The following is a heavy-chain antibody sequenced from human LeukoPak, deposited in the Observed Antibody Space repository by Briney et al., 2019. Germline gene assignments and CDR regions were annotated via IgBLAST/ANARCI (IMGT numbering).Heavy chain of an antibody. CDR2: IYYSGST. V-gene: IGHV4-59*08. CDR1: GGSMSSYY. J-gene: IGHJ4*02. D-gene: IGHD6-19*01. CDR3: ARGPQRYSSGWYYFDS. Sequence: PSETLSLTCTVSGGSMSSYYWSWIRQPPGKGLEWIGYIYYSGSTKYNPSLKSRVSISVDTSKNQFSLNLNSVTAADTAVYFCARGPQRYSSGWYYFDSWGQGTLVTVSS.